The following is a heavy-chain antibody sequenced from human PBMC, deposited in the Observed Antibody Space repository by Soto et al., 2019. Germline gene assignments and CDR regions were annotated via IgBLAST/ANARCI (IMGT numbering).Heavy chain of an antibody. CDR3: AREPRA. V-gene: IGHV4-31*03. CDR2: IYYGGSP. Sequence: QVQLQESGPGLVKPSQTLSLTCTVSGGAISSGGYYWNWIRQHPGKGLEWIGYIYYGGSPPYNPSLNSRVTISVYTTKNQFALMRSPVTAADTVMYYCAREPRAWVQRTLSTVPS. CDR1: GGAISSGGYY. J-gene: IGHJ5*02.